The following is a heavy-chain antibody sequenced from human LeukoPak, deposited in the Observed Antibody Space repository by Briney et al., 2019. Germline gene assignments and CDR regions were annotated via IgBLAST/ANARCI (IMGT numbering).Heavy chain of an antibody. J-gene: IGHJ4*02. CDR3: AKADTKVILDY. D-gene: IGHD4-17*01. CDR2: IHHSGTT. CDR1: GYSITGGDY. Sequence: SETLSLTYTVFGYSITGGDYWGWIRQPPGKGLEWIGSIHHSGTTYYNPSLKSRVSISVDRSNNHYSLKLSSVTAADTAVYYCAKADTKVILDYWGQGTLVAVSS. V-gene: IGHV4-38-2*02.